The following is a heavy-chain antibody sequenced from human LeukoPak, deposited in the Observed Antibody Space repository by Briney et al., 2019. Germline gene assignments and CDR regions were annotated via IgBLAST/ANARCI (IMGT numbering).Heavy chain of an antibody. CDR3: TSVTYSDYNDFDY. Sequence: ASLRVSCKPSGYTFTAFFMHWVRQAPGQGLEWMGWIKPDSGGTNYAQKFQGRVAMTRDTSISTAYMELSSLSTDDTAVYYCTSVTYSDYNDFDYWGQGTLVTVSS. D-gene: IGHD5-12*01. CDR2: IKPDSGGT. V-gene: IGHV1-2*02. CDR1: GYTFTAFF. J-gene: IGHJ4*02.